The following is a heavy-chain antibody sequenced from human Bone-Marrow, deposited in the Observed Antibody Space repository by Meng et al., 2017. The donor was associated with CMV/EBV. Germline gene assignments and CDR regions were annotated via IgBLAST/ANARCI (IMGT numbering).Heavy chain of an antibody. CDR2: IRSKTYGGTT. V-gene: IGHV3-49*04. J-gene: IGHJ4*02. CDR3: TRDGHTGFDY. CDR1: GFTFGDYG. Sequence: GESLKISCTVSGFTFGDYGMIWVRQAPGKGLEWVGLIRSKTYGGTTEYAASVKGRFTISRDDSKSIAYLQMNSLKTEDTAVYYCTRDGHTGFDYWGQGTLVPVSS.